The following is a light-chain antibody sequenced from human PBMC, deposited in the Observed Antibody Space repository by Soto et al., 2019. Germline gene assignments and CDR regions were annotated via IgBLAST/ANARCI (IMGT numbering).Light chain of an antibody. CDR2: DAS. CDR3: QHRSNWPPT. V-gene: IGKV3-11*01. Sequence: EIVLTQSPGTLSLSPGERSTLSCMASQSVSSYLAWYQQKPGQAPRLLIYDASTRATGIPARFSGSGSGTDFTLIISSLEPEDFAVYYCQHRSNWPPTFGQGTKVDIK. J-gene: IGKJ1*01. CDR1: QSVSSY.